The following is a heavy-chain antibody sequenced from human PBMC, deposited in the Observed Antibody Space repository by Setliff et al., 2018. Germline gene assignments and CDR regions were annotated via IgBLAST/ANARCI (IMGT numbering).Heavy chain of an antibody. J-gene: IGHJ4*02. CDR2: FDPEDSDT. Sequence: GASVKVSCKVSGYTLTELSIHWVRQAPGKGLEWMGGFDPEDSDTVLAQKFQGRFTVTQDTSTDTAYMELRSLSSEDTAIYFCASFLSNFSRPFDYWGQGSLVTVSS. V-gene: IGHV1-24*01. CDR1: GYTLTELS. CDR3: ASFLSNFSRPFDY.